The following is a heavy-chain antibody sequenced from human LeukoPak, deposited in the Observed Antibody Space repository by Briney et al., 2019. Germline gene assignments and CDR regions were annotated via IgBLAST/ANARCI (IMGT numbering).Heavy chain of an antibody. CDR3: ARLLLEMDV. V-gene: IGHV4-39*01. CDR1: GGSISSSSYY. CDR2: IYYSGST. J-gene: IGHJ6*04. Sequence: KPSETLSLTCTVSGGSISSSSYYWGWIRQPPGKGLEWIGSIYYSGSTYYNPTLKSRVTISVDTSKNQFSLKLSSVTAADTAVYYCARLLLEMDVWGKGTTVTVSS.